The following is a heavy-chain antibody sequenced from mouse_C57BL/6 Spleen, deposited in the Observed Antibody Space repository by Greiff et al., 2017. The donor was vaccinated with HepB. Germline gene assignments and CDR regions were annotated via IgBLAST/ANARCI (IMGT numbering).Heavy chain of an antibody. CDR2: IWAGGST. J-gene: IGHJ2*01. CDR3: ARLEDI. V-gene: IGHV2-9*02. CDR1: GFSLTSYG. D-gene: IGHD1-3*01. Sequence: VMLVESGPGLVAPSQSLSITCTVSGFSLTSYGVHWVRQPPGKGLEWPGVIWAGGSTNYNSARMSRMSISKDNSKSQVFLKMNSLQTEDKAMYYCARLEDIWCQGTTLTVSS.